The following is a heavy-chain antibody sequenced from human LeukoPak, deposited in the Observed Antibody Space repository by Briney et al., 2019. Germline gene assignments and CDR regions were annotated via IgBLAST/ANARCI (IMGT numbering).Heavy chain of an antibody. CDR1: GFTFSSYA. Sequence: AGGSLRLSCAASGFTFSSYAMSWVRQAPGKGLEWVSAMSGSGGSTYYADSVKGRFTISRDNSKNTLYLQMNSLRAEDTAVYYCAKDRQSLGELSLDYWGQGTLVTVPS. CDR3: AKDRQSLGELSLDY. V-gene: IGHV3-23*01. D-gene: IGHD3-16*02. CDR2: MSGSGGST. J-gene: IGHJ4*02.